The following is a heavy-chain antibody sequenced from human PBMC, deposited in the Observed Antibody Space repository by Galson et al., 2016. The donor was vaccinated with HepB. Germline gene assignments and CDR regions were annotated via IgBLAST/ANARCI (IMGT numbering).Heavy chain of an antibody. Sequence: SLRLSCAASGFNFNTYGMHWVRQAPGKGLEWVAADSMDGRRKFYADSVKGRFTISRDNSNNMLFLQMSSLRADDTAVYYCAKRHEYCPAVGCSVDYWGQGTLVYVSS. CDR3: AKRHEYCPAVGCSVDY. CDR1: GFNFNTYG. V-gene: IGHV3-30*18. J-gene: IGHJ4*02. D-gene: IGHD2/OR15-2a*01. CDR2: DSMDGRRK.